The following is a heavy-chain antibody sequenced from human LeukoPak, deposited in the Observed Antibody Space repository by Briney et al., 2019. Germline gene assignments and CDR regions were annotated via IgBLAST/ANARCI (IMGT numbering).Heavy chain of an antibody. Sequence: PGGSLRLSCAASGFTFSSYGMHWVRQAPGKGLEWVAVISYDGSNKYYADSVKGRFTNSRDNSKNTLYPQMNSLRAEDTAVYYCASPARWIQLWYSFDYWGQGTLVTVSS. V-gene: IGHV3-30*03. CDR3: ASPARWIQLWYSFDY. CDR2: ISYDGSNK. D-gene: IGHD5-18*01. CDR1: GFTFSSYG. J-gene: IGHJ4*02.